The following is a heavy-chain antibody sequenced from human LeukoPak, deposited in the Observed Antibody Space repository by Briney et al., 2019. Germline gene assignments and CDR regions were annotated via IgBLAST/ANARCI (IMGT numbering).Heavy chain of an antibody. Sequence: GGSLRLSCAASGFTVSSNYMSWVRQAPGKGLEWVSVIYSGGSTYYADSVKGRFTISRDNSKNTLYLQMNSLRAEDTAVYYCASTNYCSSTSCYSYYYYGMDVWGQGTTVTVSS. D-gene: IGHD2-2*02. CDR2: IYSGGST. V-gene: IGHV3-66*01. CDR3: ASTNYCSSTSCYSYYYYGMDV. J-gene: IGHJ6*02. CDR1: GFTVSSNY.